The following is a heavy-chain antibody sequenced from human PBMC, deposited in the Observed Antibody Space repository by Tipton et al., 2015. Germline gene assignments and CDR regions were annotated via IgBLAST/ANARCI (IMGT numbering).Heavy chain of an antibody. D-gene: IGHD3-10*01. CDR3: VRGFTAINKGITMVRGVPSGTDV. V-gene: IGHV4-59*12. CDR1: GGSITGYY. J-gene: IGHJ6*02. CDR2: IYYTGRT. Sequence: TLSLTCTVSGGSITGYYWNWIRQPPGKGLEWIGHIYYTGRTTYNSTLKSRVTISVNTSENQFSLKLSSVTAADTAVYYCVRGFTAINKGITMVRGVPSGTDVWGQGTTVTVSS.